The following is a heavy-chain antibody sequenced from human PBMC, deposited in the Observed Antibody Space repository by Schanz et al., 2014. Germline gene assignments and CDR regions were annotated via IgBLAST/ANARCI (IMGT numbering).Heavy chain of an antibody. CDR1: GFSFSTHW. J-gene: IGHJ6*03. Sequence: EVQLLESGGGLVQPGGSLRLSCAASGFSFSTHWMAWVRQAPGKGLEWVANIGDDGADKYYLDSVRGRFTISRDNTKNFLHLEMNNLRADDTAVYYCVRDRGFCANDICWLRYYMDVWGNGTTVTVSS. D-gene: IGHD2-8*01. CDR3: VRDRGFCANDICWLRYYMDV. CDR2: IGDDGADK. V-gene: IGHV3-7*01.